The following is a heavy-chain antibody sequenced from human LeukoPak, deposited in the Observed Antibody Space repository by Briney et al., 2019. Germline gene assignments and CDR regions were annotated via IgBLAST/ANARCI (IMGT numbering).Heavy chain of an antibody. CDR1: GGSISSSSYF. CDR2: IFYSGST. J-gene: IGHJ4*02. D-gene: IGHD5-18*01. V-gene: IGHV4-39*07. CDR3: ARDGIQLWLGFDY. Sequence: SETLSLTCTVSGGSISSSSYFWGWIRQPPGKGLEWIGSIFYSGSTYYNPSLKSRVTISVDTSKNQFSLKLSSVTAADTAVYYCARDGIQLWLGFDYWGQGTLVTVSS.